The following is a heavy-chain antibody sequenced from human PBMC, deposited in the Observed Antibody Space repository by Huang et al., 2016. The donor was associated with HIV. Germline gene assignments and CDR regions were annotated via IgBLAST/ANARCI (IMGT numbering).Heavy chain of an antibody. CDR1: GYTFSGYA. CDR3: ARKFGRDFDY. D-gene: IGHD3-16*01. Sequence: QVKLVQSGAEVKKPGASVKVSCKTSGYTFSGYAITWVRQAPGHGLEWMGWVSPYNGDTNYVQNLQGRVTMTTDMSTTTAYMELRSLTSDDTAIYYCARKFGRDFDYWGQGTLVTVSS. J-gene: IGHJ4*02. CDR2: VSPYNGDT. V-gene: IGHV1-18*01.